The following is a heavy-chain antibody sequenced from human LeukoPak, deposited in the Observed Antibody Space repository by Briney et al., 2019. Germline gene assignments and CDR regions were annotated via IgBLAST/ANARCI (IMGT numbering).Heavy chain of an antibody. CDR1: GFTFDDYG. CDR3: ARDLLRFGELWENWFDP. J-gene: IGHJ5*02. Sequence: GGSLRLSCAATGFTFDDYGMNWVRQAPGKGLEWVTGIPWSGGRTTYTDSVKGRFNISGDNAKNSLYLQMDSLRAEDTALYYCARDLLRFGELWENWFDPWDQGTLVTVSS. V-gene: IGHV3-20*04. CDR2: IPWSGGRT. D-gene: IGHD3-10*01.